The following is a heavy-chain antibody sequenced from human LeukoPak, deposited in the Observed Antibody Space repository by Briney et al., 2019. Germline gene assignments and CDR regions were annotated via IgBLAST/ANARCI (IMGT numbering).Heavy chain of an antibody. CDR1: GFNFSSYS. D-gene: IGHD1-26*01. CDR3: ARGFQGGSYINWFDP. Sequence: PGGCVRLSCAASGFNFSSYSMNWVRQAPGKGLEWVSSISSSSSYIYYADSVKGRFTISRDNAKNSLYLQMNSLRAEDTAVYYCARGFQGGSYINWFDPWGQGTLVTVSS. CDR2: ISSSSSYI. J-gene: IGHJ5*02. V-gene: IGHV3-21*01.